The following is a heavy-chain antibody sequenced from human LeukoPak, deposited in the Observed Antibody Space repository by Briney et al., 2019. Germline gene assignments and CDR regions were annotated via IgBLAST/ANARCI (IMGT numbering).Heavy chain of an antibody. CDR1: GFTFSSYA. J-gene: IGHJ5*02. CDR2: ISGSGGST. D-gene: IGHD3-10*01. V-gene: IGHV3-23*01. CDR3: AKAKPSKSSGSYLSRWFDP. Sequence: GGSLRVSCAASGFTFSSYAMSWVRQAPGKGLEWVSAISGSGGSTYYADSVKGRFTISRGNSKNTLYLQMNSLRAEDTAVYYCAKAKPSKSSGSYLSRWFDPWGQGTLVTVSS.